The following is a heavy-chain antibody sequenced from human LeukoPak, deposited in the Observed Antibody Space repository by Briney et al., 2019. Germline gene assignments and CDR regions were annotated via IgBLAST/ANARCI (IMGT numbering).Heavy chain of an antibody. V-gene: IGHV3-74*01. J-gene: IGHJ4*02. CDR1: GFTFSIYW. Sequence: GGSLRLSCAASGFTFSIYWMHWVRQAPGKGLVWVSRINSDGSSTSYADSVKGRFTISRDNAKNTLYLQMNSLRAEDTAVYYCARDTDPPSSGVACGLWGQGTLVTVSS. CDR3: ARDTDPPSSGVACGL. CDR2: INSDGSST. D-gene: IGHD2-15*01.